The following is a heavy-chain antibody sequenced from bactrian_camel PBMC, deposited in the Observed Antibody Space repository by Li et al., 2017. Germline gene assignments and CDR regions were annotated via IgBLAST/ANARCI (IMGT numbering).Heavy chain of an antibody. D-gene: IGHD6*01. J-gene: IGHJ4*01. Sequence: HVQLVESGGGSVQTGGSLRLSCVVSGHSRGSNCVGWYRLPPGRAPAEREGVARIATGSGNTYYADSVKGRFTISQDNAKETVYLQMNSLKPEDTAMYYCAADFTFSCSWPDRKIYDYQHWGQGTQVTVS. CDR2: IATGSGNT. CDR1: GHSRGSNC. CDR3: AADFTFSCSWPDRKIYDYQH. V-gene: IGHV3S54*01.